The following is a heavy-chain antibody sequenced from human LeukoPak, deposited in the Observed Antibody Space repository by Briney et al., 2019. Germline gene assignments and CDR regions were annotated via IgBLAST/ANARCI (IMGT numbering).Heavy chain of an antibody. CDR3: AKGDWRVSSGYPVDY. CDR1: GFTFNNYA. D-gene: IGHD3-22*01. J-gene: IGHJ4*02. CDR2: IMIGGDGK. V-gene: IGHV3-23*01. Sequence: PGGSLRLSCAGSGFTFNNYAMSWVRRAPRKGLEWVSTIMIGGDGKHYADSVKGRFTISRDNSKNTLYLQMNSLRAEDTAVYYCAKGDWRVSSGYPVDYWGQGTLVTVSS.